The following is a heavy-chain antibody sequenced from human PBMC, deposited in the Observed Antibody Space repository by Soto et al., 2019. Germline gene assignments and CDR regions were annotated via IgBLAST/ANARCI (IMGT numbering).Heavy chain of an antibody. V-gene: IGHV6-1*01. CDR2: TYYRSKWYN. CDR3: ARYHRRTGAFDI. CDR1: GDSVSSKSAA. Sequence: SQLLSLTCAISGDSVSSKSAAWNWIRQSPSRGLEWLGRTYYRSKWYNDYAVSVKSRITVNPDTSKNQFSLQLNSVTPEDTAVYYCARYHRRTGAFDISGQGTMVTVSS. D-gene: IGHD1-1*01. J-gene: IGHJ3*02.